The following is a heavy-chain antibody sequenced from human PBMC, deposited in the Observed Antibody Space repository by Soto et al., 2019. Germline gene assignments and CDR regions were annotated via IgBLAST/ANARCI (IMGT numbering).Heavy chain of an antibody. V-gene: IGHV4-59*12. CDR1: GGSISSYY. CDR2: IYYSGRT. J-gene: IGHJ4*01. CDR3: ARSEATALDF. Sequence: SETLSLTCTVSGGSISSYYWIWIRQPPGKGLEWIGYIYYSGRTNYNPSLKSRVTISVDRSQNHFSLQLTSVTAADTAVYYCARSEATALDFWGHGTLVTVSS.